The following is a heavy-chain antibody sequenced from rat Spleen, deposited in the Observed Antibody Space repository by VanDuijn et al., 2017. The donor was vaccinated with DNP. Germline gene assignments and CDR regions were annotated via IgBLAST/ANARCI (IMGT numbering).Heavy chain of an antibody. CDR2: ISYSGST. Sequence: EVQLQESGPGLVKPSQSLSLTCSVTGYSITTNYWGWIRNFPGNKMEWIGHISYSGSTGYNPSLKSRISITRDTSKNQFFLQLNSVTTEDTATYYSVRGHPPRGFDYWGQGVMVTVSS. V-gene: IGHV3-1*01. J-gene: IGHJ2*01. D-gene: IGHD3-8*01. CDR1: GYSITTNY. CDR3: VRGHPPRGFDY.